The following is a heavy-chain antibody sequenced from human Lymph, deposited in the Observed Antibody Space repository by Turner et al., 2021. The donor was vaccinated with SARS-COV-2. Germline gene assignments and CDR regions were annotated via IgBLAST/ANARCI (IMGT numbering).Heavy chain of an antibody. D-gene: IGHD3-10*01. CDR3: ARDFREGAFDI. Sequence: EVQLVESGGGLVQPGGSLRLSCAASGVTVSSNYMSWVRQAPGKGLEWVAVLYSGGSTFYADSVKGRFTISRDNSKNTLYVQMNSLRAEDTDVYYCARDFREGAFDIWGQGTMVTISS. CDR2: LYSGGST. J-gene: IGHJ3*02. V-gene: IGHV3-66*01. CDR1: GVTVSSNY.